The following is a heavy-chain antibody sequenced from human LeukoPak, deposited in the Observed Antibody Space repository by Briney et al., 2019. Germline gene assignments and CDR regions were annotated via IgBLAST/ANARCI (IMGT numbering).Heavy chain of an antibody. D-gene: IGHD3-10*01. CDR2: ISGSGGST. J-gene: IGHJ4*02. CDR3: AKVKGTYWFGALFFDY. Sequence: GGSLRLSCAASGFTFSSYAMSWVRQAPGKGLEWVSAISGSGGSTYYADSVKGRFTISRDNSKNTLYLQMNSLRAEDTAVYYCAKVKGTYWFGALFFDYWGQGTLVTVSS. V-gene: IGHV3-23*01. CDR1: GFTFSSYA.